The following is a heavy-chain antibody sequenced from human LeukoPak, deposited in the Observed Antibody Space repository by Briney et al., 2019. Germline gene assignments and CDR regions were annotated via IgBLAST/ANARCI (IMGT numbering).Heavy chain of an antibody. Sequence: ASVKVSCKASGYTFTSYDINWVRQATGQGLEWMGWMNPNSGNTGYAQKFQGRVTITRNTSISTAYMELSSLRSEDTAVYYCARVGVVPAAAGWFDPWGQGTLVTVSS. J-gene: IGHJ5*02. D-gene: IGHD2-2*01. CDR2: MNPNSGNT. CDR3: ARVGVVPAAAGWFDP. V-gene: IGHV1-8*03. CDR1: GYTFTSYD.